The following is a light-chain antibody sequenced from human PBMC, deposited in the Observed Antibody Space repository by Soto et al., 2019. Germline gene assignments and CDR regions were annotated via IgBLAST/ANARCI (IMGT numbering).Light chain of an antibody. CDR2: DVI. CDR3: CSYAGNSLWV. CDR1: SSDVGGSNL. J-gene: IGLJ3*02. Sequence: QSALTQPRSVSGSPGQSVTISCTGTSSDVGGSNLVSWYQQHAGRAPKLVIYDVIKRPSGVPDRFSGSKSGNTASLTISGLHVEDEAYYYCCSYAGNSLWVFGGGTKLT. V-gene: IGLV2-11*01.